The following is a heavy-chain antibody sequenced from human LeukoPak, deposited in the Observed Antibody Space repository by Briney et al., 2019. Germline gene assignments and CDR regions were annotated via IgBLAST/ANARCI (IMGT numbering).Heavy chain of an antibody. D-gene: IGHD3-22*01. CDR2: IYISGST. V-gene: IGHV4-4*09. CDR1: GGSISSYY. CDR3: ARHRGYERTGYYFLDAFDF. Sequence: SETLSLTCTVSGGSISSYYWSWIRQPPGKGLEWIGYIYISGSTDYNPSLKSRVTISLDTSKNLFSLKLGSLTAADTAVYYCARHRGYERTGYYFLDAFDFWGQGTMVTASS. J-gene: IGHJ3*01.